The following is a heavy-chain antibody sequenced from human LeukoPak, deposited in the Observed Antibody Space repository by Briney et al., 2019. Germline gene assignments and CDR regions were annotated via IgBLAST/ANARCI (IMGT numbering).Heavy chain of an antibody. V-gene: IGHV4-59*12. CDR2: IYYSGST. CDR1: GGSISSYY. CDR3: ARDLRSGYGSGSDYYYYYYMDV. D-gene: IGHD3-10*01. J-gene: IGHJ6*03. Sequence: SETLSLTCTVSGGSISSYYWSWIRQPPGKGLEWIGSIYYSGSTYYNPSLKSRVTISVDTSKNQFSLKLSSVTAADTAVYYCARDLRSGYGSGSDYYYYYYMDVWGKGTTVTVSS.